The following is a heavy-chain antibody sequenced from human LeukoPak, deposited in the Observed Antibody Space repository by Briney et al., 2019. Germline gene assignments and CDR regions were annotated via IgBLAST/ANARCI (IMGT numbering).Heavy chain of an antibody. J-gene: IGHJ4*02. V-gene: IGHV1-8*02. CDR3: ARDEYDYVWGSYNALGY. Sequence: ASVKVSCKASGYTFTGYYMHWVRQATGQGLEWMGWMNPNSGNTGYAQKFQGRVTMTRNTSINTAYMELSSLRSEDTAVYYCARDEYDYVWGSYNALGYWGQGTLVTVSS. CDR2: MNPNSGNT. D-gene: IGHD3-16*01. CDR1: GYTFTGYY.